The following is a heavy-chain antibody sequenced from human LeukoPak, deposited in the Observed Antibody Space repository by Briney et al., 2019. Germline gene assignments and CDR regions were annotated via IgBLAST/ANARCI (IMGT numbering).Heavy chain of an antibody. CDR2: IYYSGST. Sequence: PSETLSLTCTVSGGSISSSSYYWGWIRQPPGKGLEWIGSIYYSGSTYYNPSLKSRVTISVDTSKNQFSLKLSSVTAADTAVYYCARGPSSSWYKVDYWGQGTLVTVSS. CDR3: ARGPSSSWYKVDY. D-gene: IGHD6-13*01. CDR1: GGSISSSSYY. V-gene: IGHV4-39*07. J-gene: IGHJ4*02.